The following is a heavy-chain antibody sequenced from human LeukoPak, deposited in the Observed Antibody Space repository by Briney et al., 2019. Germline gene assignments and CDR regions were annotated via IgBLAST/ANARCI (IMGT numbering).Heavy chain of an antibody. J-gene: IGHJ4*02. CDR2: INPNSDYT. Sequence: ASVKVSCKASGYSFTTYGIYWVRQAPGQGLEWMGWINPNSDYTFYAQKFQGRVTLTRDTSISTVYMELTTLTSDDTALYYCAVAPGDYWGQGTLVSVSA. CDR1: GYSFTTYG. CDR3: AVAPGDY. V-gene: IGHV1-2*02. D-gene: IGHD2-21*01.